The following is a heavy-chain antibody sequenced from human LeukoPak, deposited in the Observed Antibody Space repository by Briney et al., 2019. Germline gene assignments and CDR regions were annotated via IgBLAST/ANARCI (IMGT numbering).Heavy chain of an antibody. Sequence: PGGSLRRSCAASGFTFSRHAMNWVRQTPGKGPEWISFITDRSDRIFYADSVKGRFTVSRDNAKNTLYLQMNSLRDEDTAVYYCARYGSGTKYKDPFDYWGPGTLVTVSS. D-gene: IGHD3-10*01. V-gene: IGHV3-48*02. CDR3: ARYGSGTKYKDPFDY. CDR1: GFTFSRHA. J-gene: IGHJ4*02. CDR2: ITDRSDRI.